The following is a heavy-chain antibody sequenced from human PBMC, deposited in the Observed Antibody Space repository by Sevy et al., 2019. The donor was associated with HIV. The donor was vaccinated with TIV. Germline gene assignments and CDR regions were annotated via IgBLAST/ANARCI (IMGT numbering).Heavy chain of an antibody. D-gene: IGHD3-10*01. CDR1: GGSISSSNW. CDR2: IYRRGST. Sequence: SETLSLTCAVSGGSISSSNWWSWVRQHPGKGLEWIGEIYRRGSTRYNPSLQNRFTIAVDRSKNEVSLNVSSLIAADTAVYYCTGGVGYYASGSSPMDVWGKGTTVTVSS. J-gene: IGHJ6*03. V-gene: IGHV4-4*02. CDR3: TGGVGYYASGSSPMDV.